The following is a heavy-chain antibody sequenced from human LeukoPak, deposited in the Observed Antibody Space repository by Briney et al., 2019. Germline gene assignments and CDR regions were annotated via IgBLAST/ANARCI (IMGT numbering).Heavy chain of an antibody. J-gene: IGHJ4*02. CDR2: IYYSGST. V-gene: IGHV4-59*08. CDR3: ARHCRPSGSYPAWDY. D-gene: IGHD1-26*01. Sequence: PSETLCLTCTVSGGSISSYYWSWIRQPPGKGLEWIGYIYYSGSTNYNPSLKSRVTISVDTSKNQFSLKLSSVTAADTAVYYCARHCRPSGSYPAWDYWGQGTLVTVSS. CDR1: GGSISSYY.